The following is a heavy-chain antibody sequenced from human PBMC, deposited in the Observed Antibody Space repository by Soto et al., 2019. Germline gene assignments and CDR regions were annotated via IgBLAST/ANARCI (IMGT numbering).Heavy chain of an antibody. Sequence: PGGSLRLSCAASGFTFSSYAMSWVRQAPGKGLEWVSAISGSGGSTYYADSVKGRFTISRDNSKNTLYLQMNSLRAEDTAVYYYAKELLSDDMHYYYGMAVWGQGTTVTVSS. V-gene: IGHV3-23*01. J-gene: IGHJ6*02. CDR2: ISGSGGST. CDR1: GFTFSSYA. CDR3: AKELLSDDMHYYYGMAV. D-gene: IGHD3-22*01.